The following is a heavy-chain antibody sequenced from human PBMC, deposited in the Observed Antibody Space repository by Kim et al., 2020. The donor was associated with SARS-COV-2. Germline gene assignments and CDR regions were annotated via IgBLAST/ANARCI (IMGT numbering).Heavy chain of an antibody. D-gene: IGHD2-21*02. J-gene: IGHJ6*02. V-gene: IGHV3-23*01. CDR3: AKGGVTGWYYYYGMDV. Sequence: YYADSGKGRFTISRDNSKNPLYLQMNSLGAEDPAVYYCAKGGVTGWYYYYGMDVWGQGTTVTVSS.